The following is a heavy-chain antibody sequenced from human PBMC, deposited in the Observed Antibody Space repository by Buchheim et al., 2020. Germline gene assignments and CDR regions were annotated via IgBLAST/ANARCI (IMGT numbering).Heavy chain of an antibody. CDR3: AKTHVPSTVFSSGMDV. Sequence: EVQLLESGGGLVQPGGSLRLSCAASGFSISSYATNWVRQAPGKGLEWVSSISASGGSTYYADSVRGRFTISRDNSKNTVYLQINSLRAEDSAVYYCAKTHVPSTVFSSGMDVWGQGTT. J-gene: IGHJ6*02. CDR2: ISASGGST. D-gene: IGHD2-2*01. CDR1: GFSISSYA. V-gene: IGHV3-23*01.